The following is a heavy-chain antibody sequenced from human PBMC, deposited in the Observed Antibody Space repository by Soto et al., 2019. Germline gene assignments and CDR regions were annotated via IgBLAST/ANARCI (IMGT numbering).Heavy chain of an antibody. CDR3: ATRRAAMDTGHYYGMDV. CDR2: IIPIFGTA. D-gene: IGHD2-2*01. J-gene: IGHJ6*02. Sequence: QVQLAQSGAEVKKPGSSVKVSCKASGGTFSGYAISWVRQAPGQGLEWMGGIIPIFGTANYAQKFQGRVTITADESTSTAYMELSSLRSEDTAVYYCATRRAAMDTGHYYGMDVWGQGTTVTVSS. V-gene: IGHV1-69*01. CDR1: GGTFSGYA.